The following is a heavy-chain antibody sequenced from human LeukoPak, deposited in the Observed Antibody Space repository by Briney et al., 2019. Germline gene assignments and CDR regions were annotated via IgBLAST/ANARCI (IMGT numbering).Heavy chain of an antibody. CDR2: IYYSGST. CDR3: ARVPSYGGIDY. J-gene: IGHJ4*02. D-gene: IGHD4-23*01. CDR1: GGSISSGGYY. V-gene: IGHV4-31*03. Sequence: SQTLSLTCTVSGGSISSGGYYWSWIRQHPGKGLEWVGYIYYSGSTYYNPSLKSRVTISVDTSKNQFSLKLSSVTAADTAVHYCARVPSYGGIDYWGQGTLVTVSS.